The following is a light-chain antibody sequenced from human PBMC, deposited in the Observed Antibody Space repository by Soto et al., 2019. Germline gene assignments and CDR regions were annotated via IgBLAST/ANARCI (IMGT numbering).Light chain of an antibody. J-gene: IGLJ2*01. V-gene: IGLV2-14*01. Sequence: QSALTQPASVSVSPGQSITISCTGTSSDVGGYNYVSWYQQHPGKAPKLMIDDVSNRPSGVSNRFSGSKSGNTASLTISGLQAEDEADYYCCSYTSSSTVVFGGGTKLTVL. CDR2: DVS. CDR3: CSYTSSSTVV. CDR1: SSDVGGYNY.